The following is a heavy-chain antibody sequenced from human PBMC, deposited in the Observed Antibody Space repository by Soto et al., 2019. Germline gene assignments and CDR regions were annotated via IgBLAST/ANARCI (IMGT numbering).Heavy chain of an antibody. V-gene: IGHV5-51*01. CDR2: IYPGDSET. J-gene: IGHJ5*02. D-gene: IGHD2-2*02. CDR3: AEYLPGFVHSWLDL. Sequence: GEALKISCEASGYSFLSYRFARVRQMPGKGLECMGIIYPGDSETRYSPSFQGQVTMSADKSTNTASLQWSSLKASDTGIYYWAEYLPGFVHSWLDLRGKGTLDPVS. CDR1: GYSFLSYR.